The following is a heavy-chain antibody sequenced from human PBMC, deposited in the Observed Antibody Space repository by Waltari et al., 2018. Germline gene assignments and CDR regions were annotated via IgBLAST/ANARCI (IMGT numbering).Heavy chain of an antibody. D-gene: IGHD4-17*01. CDR1: GFTFRDYY. Sequence: QVQLMQSGGGLVKPGGSLRPSCSASGFTFRDYYMTWIRQAPGKGLEWLSYSSGSGNTIYYADSVQGRFIMSRDNANNSLFLQMTSLGVEDTAVYFCARVGTFDSGDHDSFDVWGQGTMVTVSS. CDR2: SSGSGNTI. J-gene: IGHJ3*01. CDR3: ARVGTFDSGDHDSFDV. V-gene: IGHV3-11*04.